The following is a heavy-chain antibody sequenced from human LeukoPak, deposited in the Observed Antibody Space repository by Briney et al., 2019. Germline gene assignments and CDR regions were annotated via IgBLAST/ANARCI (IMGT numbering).Heavy chain of an antibody. J-gene: IGHJ3*02. CDR3: ARAHSMTTVPSDAFDI. V-gene: IGHV1-69*13. CDR2: IIPIFGTA. D-gene: IGHD4-17*01. CDR1: GGTFSSYA. Sequence: SVKVSCKASGGTFSSYAISWVRQAPGQGLEWMGGIIPIFGTANYAQKFQGRVTITADESTSTAYMELSSLRSEDTAVYYCARAHSMTTVPSDAFDIWGQGTMVTVSS.